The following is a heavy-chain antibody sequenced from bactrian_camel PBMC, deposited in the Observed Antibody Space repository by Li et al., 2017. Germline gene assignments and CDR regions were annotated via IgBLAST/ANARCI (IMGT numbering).Heavy chain of an antibody. V-gene: IGHV3S6*01. CDR2: IHSEGHYT. J-gene: IGHJ6*01. D-gene: IGHD6*01. CDR1: GVTYRTYF. Sequence: HVQLVESGGGSVQVGGSLRLSCAATGVTYRTYFTAWFRQAPGKEREGVAVIHSEGHYTRYADSVKGRFTLSQDNAKNTVYLQMNSLKPEDTAMYYCAAVRYGGSWYPLCRARSADFGYWGQGTQVTVS. CDR3: AAVRYGGSWYPLCRARSADFGY.